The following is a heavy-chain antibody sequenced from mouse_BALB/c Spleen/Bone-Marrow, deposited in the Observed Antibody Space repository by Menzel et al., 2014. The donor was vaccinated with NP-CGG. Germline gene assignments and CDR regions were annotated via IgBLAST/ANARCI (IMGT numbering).Heavy chain of an antibody. J-gene: IGHJ4*01. CDR1: GYAFSNYG. CDR2: TYPGDGDT. V-gene: IGHV1-80*01. D-gene: IGHD2-4*01. Sequence: QVQLQQSGAEVMRPGSSVNISCKASGYAFSNYGMNWVKQRPGQGLEWIGQTYPGDGDTNYNGKFKGRVTLTADKSSSTAYMQLSSLTSEDSAVYFCASVYDYGRGYAMDYWGQGTSVTVSS. CDR3: ASVYDYGRGYAMDY.